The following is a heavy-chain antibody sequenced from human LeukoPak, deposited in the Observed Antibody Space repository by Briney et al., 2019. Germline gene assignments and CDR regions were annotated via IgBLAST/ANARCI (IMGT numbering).Heavy chain of an antibody. CDR2: ISSSGGTT. D-gene: IGHD6-13*01. J-gene: IGHJ5*01. CDR3: ATRGSSWWFDS. Sequence: PGGSLRLSWAASGFTFSSYAMSWVRQAPGRGLEWVSGISSSGGTTYYADSVKGRFTISRDNSKNTLYLQMNSLRAEDTAIYYCATRGSSWWFDSWGQGALVTVSS. V-gene: IGHV3-23*01. CDR1: GFTFSSYA.